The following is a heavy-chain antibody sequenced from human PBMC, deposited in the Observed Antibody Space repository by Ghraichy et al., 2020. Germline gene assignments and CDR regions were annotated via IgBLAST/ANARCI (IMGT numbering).Heavy chain of an antibody. V-gene: IGHV4-31*03. Sequence: SETLSLTCTVSGGSISSGGYYWSWIRQHPGKGLEWIGYIYYSGSTYYNPSLKSRVTISVDTSKNPFSLKLSSVTAADTAVYYCARDPGYCSSTSCHYYYYGMDVWGQGTTATVSS. CDR3: ARDPGYCSSTSCHYYYYGMDV. J-gene: IGHJ6*02. CDR1: GGSISSGGYY. D-gene: IGHD2-2*01. CDR2: IYYSGST.